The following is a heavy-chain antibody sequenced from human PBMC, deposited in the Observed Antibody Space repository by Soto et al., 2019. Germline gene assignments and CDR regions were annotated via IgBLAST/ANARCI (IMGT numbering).Heavy chain of an antibody. CDR1: GFMFNAYG. CDR2: ISFDGSNQ. V-gene: IGHV3-30*18. Sequence: QVQLVESGGGVVQPGRSLRLSCAASGFMFNAYGMHWVRQAPGNGLEWVAVISFDGSNQYYADSVKGRFTISRDNSKNTLYLQMHNLRTEDTAVYFCVKAGTMSGTGTTPRSFDIWGRGTMVTVSS. J-gene: IGHJ3*02. CDR3: VKAGTMSGTGTTPRSFDI. D-gene: IGHD1-1*01.